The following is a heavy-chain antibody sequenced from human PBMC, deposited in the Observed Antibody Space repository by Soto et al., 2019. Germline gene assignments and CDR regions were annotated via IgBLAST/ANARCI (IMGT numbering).Heavy chain of an antibody. CDR3: ARVSNRIAARPLNYYYDYGMDV. V-gene: IGHV4-34*01. CDR1: GGSFSGFY. J-gene: IGHJ6*02. Sequence: SETLSLTSAVYGGSFSGFYWSWILQPPGKGLEWIGEINHSGSTNYNPPLKSRVTISVETSKNQFSLKLSSVTAADTAVYYCARVSNRIAARPLNYYYDYGMDVWGQGTTVTVSS. D-gene: IGHD6-25*01. CDR2: INHSGST.